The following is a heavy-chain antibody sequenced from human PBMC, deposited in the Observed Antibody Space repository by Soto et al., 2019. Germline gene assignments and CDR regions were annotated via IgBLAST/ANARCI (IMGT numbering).Heavy chain of an antibody. CDR1: GVSISSYY. D-gene: IGHD2-15*01. V-gene: IGHV4-59*08. CDR2: IYYSGST. J-gene: IGHJ5*02. CDR3: ARHSRYCSGGSCYRSNWFDP. Sequence: PSETLSLTCTVSGVSISSYYWSWIRQPPGKGLEWIGYIYYSGSTNYNPSLKSRVTISVDTSKNQFSLKLSSVTAADKAVYYCARHSRYCSGGSCYRSNWFDPWGQGTLVTVSS.